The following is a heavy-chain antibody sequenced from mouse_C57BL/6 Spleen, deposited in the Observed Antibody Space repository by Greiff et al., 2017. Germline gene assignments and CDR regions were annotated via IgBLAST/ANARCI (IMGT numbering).Heavy chain of an antibody. CDR2: FYPGDGDT. CDR1: GYAFSSSW. V-gene: IGHV1-82*01. J-gene: IGHJ4*01. CDR3: ARASYYCSSILADAMDY. Sequence: QVQLQQSGPELVKPGASVKISCKASGYAFSSSWMNWVKQRPGKGLEWIGRFYPGDGDTNYNGKFKGKATLTADKASSPAYMQRSSLTSEESAVYCCARASYYCSSILADAMDYWGQGTSVTVSS. D-gene: IGHD1-1*01.